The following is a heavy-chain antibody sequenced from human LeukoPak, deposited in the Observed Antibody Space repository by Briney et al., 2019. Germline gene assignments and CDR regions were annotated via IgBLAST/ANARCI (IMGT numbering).Heavy chain of an antibody. CDR1: GGTFSSYT. J-gene: IGHJ4*02. Sequence: SVKVSCKXSGGTFSSYTISWVRQAPGQGLEWMGRIIPILGIANYSQKFQGRVTITADKSTSTAYMELSSLRSEDTAVHYCATYCSSTSCYDYWGQGTLVTVSS. CDR3: ATYCSSTSCYDY. CDR2: IIPILGIA. V-gene: IGHV1-69*02. D-gene: IGHD2-2*01.